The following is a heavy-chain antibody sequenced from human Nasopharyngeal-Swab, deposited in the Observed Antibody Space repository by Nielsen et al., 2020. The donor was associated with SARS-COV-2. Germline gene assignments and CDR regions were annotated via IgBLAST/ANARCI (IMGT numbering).Heavy chain of an antibody. CDR2: ISSSSSYT. V-gene: IGHV3-11*06. CDR1: GFTFSDYY. Sequence: GGSLRLSCAASGFTFSDYYMSWIRQAPGKGLEWVSYISSSSSYTNYADSVKGRFTISRDNSKNTLYLQMNSLRAEDTAVYYCARDEEGDYVWGGLGAWGQGTLVTVSS. J-gene: IGHJ5*02. D-gene: IGHD3-16*01. CDR3: ARDEEGDYVWGGLGA.